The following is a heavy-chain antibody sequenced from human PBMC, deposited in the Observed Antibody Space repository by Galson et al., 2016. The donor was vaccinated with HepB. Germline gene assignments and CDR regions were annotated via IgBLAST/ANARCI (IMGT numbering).Heavy chain of an antibody. Sequence: SLRLSCAASGFTFSDYNMNWVRQAPGKGLEWVSYISSLSSYIYYADSVKGRFTLSRGNAQNSLYLQMNSLTAEDTAVYYCVRGNRIYHYYGMDVWGQGTTVTVSS. D-gene: IGHD2-15*01. CDR1: GFTFSDYN. V-gene: IGHV3-21*05. CDR2: ISSLSSYI. CDR3: VRGNRIYHYYGMDV. J-gene: IGHJ6*02.